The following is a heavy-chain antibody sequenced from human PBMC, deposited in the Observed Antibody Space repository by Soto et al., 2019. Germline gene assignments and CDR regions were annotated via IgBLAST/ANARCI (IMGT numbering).Heavy chain of an antibody. CDR3: AKESWFDP. V-gene: IGHV3-30-3*01. CDR1: GFTFSSYA. Sequence: GGSLSLSCAASGFTFSSYAMHWVRQAPGKGLEWVAVISYDGSNKYYADSVKGRFTISRDNSKNTLYLQMNSLRAEDTAVYYCAKESWFDPWGQGTLVTVPS. J-gene: IGHJ5*02. CDR2: ISYDGSNK.